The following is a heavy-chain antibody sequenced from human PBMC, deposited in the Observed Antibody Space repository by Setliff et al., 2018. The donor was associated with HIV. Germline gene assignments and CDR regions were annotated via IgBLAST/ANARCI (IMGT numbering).Heavy chain of an antibody. D-gene: IGHD5-18*01. CDR2: INHSGST. Sequence: SETLSLTCAVYGGSFSGYYWSWIRQPPGKGLEWIGEINHSGSTNYNPSLKSRVAMSVDTSKQQFSLEVSSVTAADTAVYYCARTRGYSYGTLAGFDYWGRGSLVTVSS. CDR3: ARTRGYSYGTLAGFDY. V-gene: IGHV4-34*01. J-gene: IGHJ4*01. CDR1: GGSFSGYY.